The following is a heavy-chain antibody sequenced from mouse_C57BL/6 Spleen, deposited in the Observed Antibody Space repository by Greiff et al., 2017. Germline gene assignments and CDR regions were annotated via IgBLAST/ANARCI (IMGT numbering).Heavy chain of an antibody. CDR1: GFTFSSYA. V-gene: IGHV5-9-1*02. CDR2: ISSGGDYI. Sequence: EVQVVESGEGLVKPGGSLKLSCAASGFTFSSYAMSWVRQTPEKRLEWVAYISSGGDYIYYADTVKGRFTISRDNARNTLYLQMSSLKSEDTAMYYCTRDAGYYGNYWFAYWGQGTLVTVSA. D-gene: IGHD2-1*01. J-gene: IGHJ3*01. CDR3: TRDAGYYGNYWFAY.